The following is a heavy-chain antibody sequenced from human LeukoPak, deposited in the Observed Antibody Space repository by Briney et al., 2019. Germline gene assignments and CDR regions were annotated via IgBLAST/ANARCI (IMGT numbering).Heavy chain of an antibody. J-gene: IGHJ5*02. V-gene: IGHV6-1*01. CDR2: TYYRSTWYN. CDR1: GDSVSSNSVT. D-gene: IGHD2-2*01. Sequence: SQTLSLTCAISGDSVSSNSVTWNWVRQSPSRGLEWLGRTYYRSTWYNDYAVSVSGRITVNPDTSKNQFSLHLNSVTPEDTAVYYCARRLTQYDCFDPWGQGILVTVSS. CDR3: ARRLTQYDCFDP.